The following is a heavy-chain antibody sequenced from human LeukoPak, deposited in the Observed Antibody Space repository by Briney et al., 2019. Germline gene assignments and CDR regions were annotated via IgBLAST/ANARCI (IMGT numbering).Heavy chain of an antibody. CDR3: ARDSSSYYYYMDV. CDR1: GFTFSSYE. CDR2: ISSSGGTI. J-gene: IGHJ6*03. V-gene: IGHV3-48*03. Sequence: PGGSLRLSCAASGFTFSSYEMNWVRQAPGKGLEWVSYISSSGGTIYYADSVKGRFTISRDNAKNSLYLQMNSLRAEDTAVYYCARDSSSYYYYMDVWGKGTTVTVSS.